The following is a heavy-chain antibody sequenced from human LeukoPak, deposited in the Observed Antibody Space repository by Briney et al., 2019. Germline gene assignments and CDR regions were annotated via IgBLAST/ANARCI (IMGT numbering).Heavy chain of an antibody. CDR2: ITGYGAT. CDR1: GFTFSNFA. Sequence: PGGSLRLSCAASGFTFSNFAMMWVRQAPGTGLQWVSTITGYGATFYADSVRGRFTIFRDTSMNTLFLQMNSLRAEDTAVHYCAKDFLLTYDSSGSFDYWGQGTLVTVSA. J-gene: IGHJ4*02. D-gene: IGHD3-22*01. V-gene: IGHV3-23*01. CDR3: AKDFLLTYDSSGSFDY.